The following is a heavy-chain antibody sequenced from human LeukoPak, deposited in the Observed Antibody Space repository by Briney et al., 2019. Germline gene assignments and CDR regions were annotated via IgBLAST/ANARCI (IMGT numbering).Heavy chain of an antibody. D-gene: IGHD2-2*02. V-gene: IGHV1-18*01. CDR2: ISAYNGNT. CDR1: GYTFTSYG. Sequence: ASVKVSCKASGYTFTSYGISWVRQAPGQGLEWMGWISAYNGNTNYAQKLQGRVTMTTDTSTSTAYMELRSLRSDDTAVYYCARVRSCSSTSRYIVIAVAGPPDYWGQGTLVTVSS. J-gene: IGHJ4*02. CDR3: ARVRSCSSTSRYIVIAVAGPPDY.